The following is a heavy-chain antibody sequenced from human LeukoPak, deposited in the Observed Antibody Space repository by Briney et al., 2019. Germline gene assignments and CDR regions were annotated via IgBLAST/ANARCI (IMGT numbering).Heavy chain of an antibody. D-gene: IGHD1-1*01. CDR2: INTNTGNP. J-gene: IGHJ4*02. V-gene: IGHV7-4-1*02. CDR3: ARGTPTPGVDF. Sequence: ASVKVSCKASGYTFTSYAMNWVRQAPGQGLEWMGWINTNTGNPTYAQGFTGRFVFSLDTSVSTAFLQINDLKTEDTAFYYCARGTPTPGVDFWGQGTLVSVSS. CDR1: GYTFTSYA.